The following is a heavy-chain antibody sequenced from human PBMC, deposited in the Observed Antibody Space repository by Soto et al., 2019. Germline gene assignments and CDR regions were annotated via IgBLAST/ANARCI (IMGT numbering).Heavy chain of an antibody. CDR1: GGSISSSSYY. Sequence: PSETLSLTCTVSGGSISSSSYYWGWIRQPPGKGLEWIGSIYYSGSTYYNPSPKSRVTISVDTSKNQFSLKLSSVTAADTAVYYCARATTVVTPDAFDIWGQGTMVT. V-gene: IGHV4-39*01. CDR3: ARATTVVTPDAFDI. D-gene: IGHD4-17*01. J-gene: IGHJ3*02. CDR2: IYYSGST.